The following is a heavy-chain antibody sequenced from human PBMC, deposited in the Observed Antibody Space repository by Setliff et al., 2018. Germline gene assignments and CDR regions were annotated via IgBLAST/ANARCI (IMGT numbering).Heavy chain of an antibody. Sequence: ASVKVSCKASGYTFTAYDIVWVRQATGQGLEWMGWMNPNSGRTGYPQKFQGRVTMTRNTSISTAYMELSSLRSEDTAVYFCARGVDYCMDVWGKGTTVTVSS. CDR2: MNPNSGRT. J-gene: IGHJ6*03. D-gene: IGHD2-15*01. CDR1: GYTFTAYD. CDR3: ARGVDYCMDV. V-gene: IGHV1-8*02.